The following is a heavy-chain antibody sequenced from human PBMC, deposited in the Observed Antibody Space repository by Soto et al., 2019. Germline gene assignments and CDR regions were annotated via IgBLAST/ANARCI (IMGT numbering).Heavy chain of an antibody. CDR2: INKDGSEK. D-gene: IGHD3-3*01. CDR1: GFTFSYDY. CDR3: ARSAN. J-gene: IGHJ4*02. V-gene: IGHV3-7*01. Sequence: EVLLVESGGGLVQPGGSLRLSCAASGFTFSYDYMSWVRQAPGTGLEWVATINKDGSEKYYVGSVKGRFTISRDNAKNSLSLQMDSLRDEDSAVYYCARSANWGQGTVVTVSS.